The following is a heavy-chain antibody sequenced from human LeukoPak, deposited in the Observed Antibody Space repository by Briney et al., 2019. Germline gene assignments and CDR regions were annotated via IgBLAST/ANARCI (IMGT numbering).Heavy chain of an antibody. J-gene: IGHJ3*02. V-gene: IGHV3-64*01. CDR1: GFTFSSSA. Sequence: GGSLRLSCAASGFTFSSSAMTWVRQAPGKGLEYVSAISSNGGSTYYANSVKGRFTISRDNSKNTLYLQMGSLRAEDMAVYYCPRSSIYGDGAFDIWGQGTLVTVSS. CDR2: ISSNGGST. CDR3: PRSSIYGDGAFDI. D-gene: IGHD4-17*01.